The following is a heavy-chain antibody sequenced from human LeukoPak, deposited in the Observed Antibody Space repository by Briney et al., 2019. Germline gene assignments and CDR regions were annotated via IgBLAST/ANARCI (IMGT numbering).Heavy chain of an antibody. V-gene: IGHV4-59*12. D-gene: IGHD4-23*01. J-gene: IGHJ3*02. CDR1: GGSISSYY. Sequence: PSETLSLTCTVSGGSISSYYWSWIRQPPGKGLEWIGYIYYSGSTYYNPSLKSRVTISVDTSKNQFSLKLSSVTAADTAVYYCVRDRPQGGTSHTDAFDIWGQGTMVTVSS. CDR2: IYYSGST. CDR3: VRDRPQGGTSHTDAFDI.